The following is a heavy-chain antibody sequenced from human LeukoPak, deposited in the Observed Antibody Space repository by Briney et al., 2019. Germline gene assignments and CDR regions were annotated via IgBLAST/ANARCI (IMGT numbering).Heavy chain of an antibody. J-gene: IGHJ4*02. D-gene: IGHD3-10*01. CDR1: GFTVSSNY. CDR3: TSLLCFGELLGNFDY. Sequence: TGGSLRLSCAASGFTVSSNYMSWVRQAPGKGLEWVSVIYSGGSTYYADSVKGRFTISRDNSKNTLYLQMNSLRAEDTAVYYCTSLLCFGELLGNFDYWGQGTLVTVSS. CDR2: IYSGGST. V-gene: IGHV3-66*02.